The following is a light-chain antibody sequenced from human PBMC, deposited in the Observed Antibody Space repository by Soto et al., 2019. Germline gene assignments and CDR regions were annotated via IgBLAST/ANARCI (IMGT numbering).Light chain of an antibody. Sequence: DIQMTQSPSTLSASVGDRVTVTCRASQSISSWLAWYQQKPGKAPKILIYKASTLKSGVPSRFSGSGSGTEFTLTISSLQPDDFAIYYCQQYNTYRTLGQGTKVDI. CDR2: KAS. CDR1: QSISSW. CDR3: QQYNTYRT. V-gene: IGKV1-5*03. J-gene: IGKJ1*01.